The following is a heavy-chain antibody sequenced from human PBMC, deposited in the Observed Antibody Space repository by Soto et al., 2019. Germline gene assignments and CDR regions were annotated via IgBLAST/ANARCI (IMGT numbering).Heavy chain of an antibody. CDR3: AKVRVILVARGYFDL. D-gene: IGHD3-22*01. J-gene: IGHJ2*01. Sequence: EMQLLESGGGLVQPGGSRRLSFAASGFTFTSYAMSWVRQAPGKGLEWVSAISSGGGSTAYYADSVKGRFTISRDNSNNTVFLQMNSLRAEDTALYYCAKVRVILVARGYFDLWGRGTLVTVSS. CDR1: GFTFTSYA. CDR2: ISSGGGSTA. V-gene: IGHV3-23*01.